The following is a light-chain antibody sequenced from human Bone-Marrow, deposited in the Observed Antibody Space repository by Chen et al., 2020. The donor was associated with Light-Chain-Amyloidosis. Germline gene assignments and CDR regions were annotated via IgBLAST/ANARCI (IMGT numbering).Light chain of an antibody. CDR1: DLPTKY. J-gene: IGLJ2*01. V-gene: IGLV3-25*03. Sequence: YELTQPPSVSVSPGQTARLPCSGDDLPTKYAYWYQQKPGQAPVLVIHRDTERPSGISERFSGSSSGTTATLTISGVQAEDEADYHCQSADSSGTYEVIFGGGTKLTVL. CDR2: RDT. CDR3: QSADSSGTYEVI.